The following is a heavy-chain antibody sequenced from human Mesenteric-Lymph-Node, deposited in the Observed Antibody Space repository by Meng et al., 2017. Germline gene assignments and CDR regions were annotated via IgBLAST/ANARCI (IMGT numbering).Heavy chain of an antibody. CDR1: GYTFASYG. D-gene: IGHD2-15*01. CDR2: ISGYNGNT. CDR3: ARPLGYCSGGSCYYND. J-gene: IGHJ4*02. Sequence: QLQTVHSGAEVKKPGASGKVSCKVSGYTFASYGLSWVRQAPGQGLEWMGWISGYNGNTNYAQKLQGRVTMTTDTSTSTAYMELRSLRSDDTAVYYCARPLGYCSGGSCYYNDWGQGTLVTVSS. V-gene: IGHV1-18*01.